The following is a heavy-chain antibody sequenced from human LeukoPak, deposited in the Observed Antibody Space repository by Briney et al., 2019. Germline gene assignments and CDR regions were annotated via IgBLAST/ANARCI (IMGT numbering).Heavy chain of an antibody. V-gene: IGHV3-48*01. Sequence: GGSLRLSCAASGFTFSSYSMNWVRQAPGKGLEWVSYISSSSSTIYYADSVKGRFTISRDNAKNSLYLQMNSLRAEDTAVYYCARSGSSSYWADDAFDIWGQGTMVTVSS. J-gene: IGHJ3*02. D-gene: IGHD6-13*01. CDR2: ISSSSSTI. CDR1: GFTFSSYS. CDR3: ARSGSSSYWADDAFDI.